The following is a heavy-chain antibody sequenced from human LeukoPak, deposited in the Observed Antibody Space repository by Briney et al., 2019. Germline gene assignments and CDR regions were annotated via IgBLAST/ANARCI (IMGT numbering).Heavy chain of an antibody. J-gene: IGHJ4*02. CDR3: ARLATYDSGSGTYYNFDF. D-gene: IGHD3-10*01. V-gene: IGHV5-51*01. CDR1: GSTFASYW. CDR2: INPHDSDT. Sequence: GASLQISCKASGSTFASYWIGWVRQVPGKSLEWMGIINPHDSDTRYSPSFQGQVAISADKSISTAYLQWSSLKASDTAMHYCARLATYDSGSGTYYNFDFWGQGTLVTVSS.